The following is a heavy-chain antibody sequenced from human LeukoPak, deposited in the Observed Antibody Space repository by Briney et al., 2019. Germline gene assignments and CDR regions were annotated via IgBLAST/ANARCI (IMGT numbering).Heavy chain of an antibody. Sequence: SETLSLTRALYGPSFSGSYWSWIRQPPGKGLEWIGEINHSGSTNYNPSLKSRATISVDTSKNQFSLKLSSVTAADTAMYYCARDGGTSPYYYYYYGMDVWGQGTTVTVSS. CDR1: GPSFSGSY. V-gene: IGHV4-34*01. J-gene: IGHJ6*02. CDR3: ARDGGTSPYYYYYYGMDV. D-gene: IGHD4-23*01. CDR2: INHSGST.